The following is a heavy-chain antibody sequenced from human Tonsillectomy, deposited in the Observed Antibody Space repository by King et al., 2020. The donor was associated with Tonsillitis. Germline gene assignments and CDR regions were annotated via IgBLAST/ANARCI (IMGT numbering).Heavy chain of an antibody. J-gene: IGHJ4*02. D-gene: IGHD4-17*01. CDR3: ARARYGGYFDS. V-gene: IGHV4-59*01. CDR2: IYYTGST. CDR1: GGSISSYY. Sequence: VQLQESGPGLVKTSETLSLTCTVSGGSISSYYWSWIRQPPGKGLEWIGYIYYTGSTNYSPSLKSRVTISVDTSNIQFSLKLSSVTPADTAVYYCARARYGGYFDSWGQGTLVTVSS.